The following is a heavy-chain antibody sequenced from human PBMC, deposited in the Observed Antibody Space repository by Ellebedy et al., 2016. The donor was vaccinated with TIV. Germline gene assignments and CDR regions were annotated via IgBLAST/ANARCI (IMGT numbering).Heavy chain of an antibody. D-gene: IGHD1-26*01. CDR2: IKSKTEGGTT. Sequence: GESLKISCAASGFTFSNYAMTWVRQAPGKGLEWIGRIKSKTEGGTTDYAAPVKGRFSISRDDSKNTLYLQMNSLKTEDTAIYYCLSVSGSYYFRYNWLDPWGRGTLVTVSS. CDR3: LSVSGSYYFRYNWLDP. CDR1: GFTFSNYA. V-gene: IGHV3-15*01. J-gene: IGHJ5*02.